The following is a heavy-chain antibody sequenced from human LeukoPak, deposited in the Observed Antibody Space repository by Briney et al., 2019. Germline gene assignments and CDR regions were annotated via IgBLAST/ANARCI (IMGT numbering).Heavy chain of an antibody. D-gene: IGHD4-17*01. Sequence: PSETLSLTCAVYGGSSSGYYWSWIRQPPGKGLEWIGEINHSGSTNYNPSLKSRVTISVDTSKNQFSLKLSSVTAADTAVYYCARGHTYYGGATFDYWGQGTLVTVSS. V-gene: IGHV4-34*01. CDR1: GGSSSGYY. J-gene: IGHJ4*02. CDR3: ARGHTYYGGATFDY. CDR2: INHSGST.